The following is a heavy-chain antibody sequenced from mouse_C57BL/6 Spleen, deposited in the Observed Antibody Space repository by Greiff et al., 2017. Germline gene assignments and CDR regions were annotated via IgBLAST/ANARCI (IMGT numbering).Heavy chain of an antibody. J-gene: IGHJ2*01. D-gene: IGHD1-1*01. CDR1: GYTFTDYE. Sequence: VQLQQSGAELVRPGASVTLSCKASGYTFTDYEMHWVKQTPVHGLEWIGAIDPETGGTAYNQKFKGKAILTADKSSSTAYMELRSLTSEDSAVYYCTRKDPNLLLRSLDYWGQGTTLTVSS. CDR2: IDPETGGT. V-gene: IGHV1-15*01. CDR3: TRKDPNLLLRSLDY.